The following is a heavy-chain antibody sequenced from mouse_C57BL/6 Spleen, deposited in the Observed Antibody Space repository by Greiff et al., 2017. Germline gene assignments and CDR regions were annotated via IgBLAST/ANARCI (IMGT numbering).Heavy chain of an antibody. Sequence: EVKLMESGEGLVKPGGSLKLSCAASGFTFSSYAMSWVRQTPEKRLEWVAYISSGGDYIYYADTVKGRFTISRDNARNTLYLQMSSLKSEDTAMYYCTRQDYGSPGFAGWGQGALVTVAA. D-gene: IGHD1-1*01. J-gene: IGHJ3*01. CDR2: ISSGGDYI. CDR3: TRQDYGSPGFAG. CDR1: GFTFSSYA. V-gene: IGHV5-9-1*02.